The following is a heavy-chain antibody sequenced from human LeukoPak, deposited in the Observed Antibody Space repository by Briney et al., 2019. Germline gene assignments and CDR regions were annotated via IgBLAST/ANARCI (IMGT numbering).Heavy chain of an antibody. CDR3: AREEGYGYSYFDY. CDR1: GGSFSSYY. Sequence: PSETLSLTCAVYGGSFSSYYWSWIRQPAGKGLEWIGRIYTSGSTNYNRSLKSRVTMSVDTSKNQFSLKLSSVTAADTAVYYCAREEGYGYSYFDYWGQGTLVTVSS. D-gene: IGHD5-18*01. V-gene: IGHV4-4*07. CDR2: IYTSGST. J-gene: IGHJ4*02.